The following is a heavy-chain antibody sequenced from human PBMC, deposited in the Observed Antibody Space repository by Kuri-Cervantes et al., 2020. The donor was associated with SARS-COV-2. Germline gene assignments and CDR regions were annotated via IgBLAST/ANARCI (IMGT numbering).Heavy chain of an antibody. J-gene: IGHJ4*02. CDR2: ISSSTSYI. CDR3: ARDPSAVTPVY. V-gene: IGHV3-21*01. Sequence: GGSLRLSCAASGFTFTYYSMNWVRQAPGKGLEWVSTISSSTSYIYYAESLKGRFTISRDNAKNSLYLQMTSLRAEDTAVYYCARDPSAVTPVYWGQGTLVTVSS. CDR1: GFTFTYYS. D-gene: IGHD4-17*01.